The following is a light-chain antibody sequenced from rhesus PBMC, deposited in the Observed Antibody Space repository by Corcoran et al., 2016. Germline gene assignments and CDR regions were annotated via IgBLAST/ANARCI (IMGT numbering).Light chain of an antibody. Sequence: DIQMTQSPSALTASVGDRVTISCRASQNIYSNLAWYQPKPGKAPQLLIYSASTLQTGIPSRFSGSGHGTDFTLTINSLQPEDSAAYYCQHYYDNPPTFGQGTKVEIK. CDR1: QNIYSN. CDR2: SAS. CDR3: QHYYDNPPT. V-gene: IGKV1S12*01. J-gene: IGKJ1*01.